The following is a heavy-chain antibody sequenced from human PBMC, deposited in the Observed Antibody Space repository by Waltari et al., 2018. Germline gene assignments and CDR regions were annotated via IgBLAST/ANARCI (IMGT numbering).Heavy chain of an antibody. CDR1: GFTFKNYA. J-gene: IGHJ3*02. CDR2: LSGSGTST. Sequence: EVLLLQSGGGLVQPGGSLRLSCGASGFTFKNYAMSWVRQAPGKGLEWVSSLSGSGTSTYYADSVKGRFTISRDNSKNTLNLQMNSLRAEDTAVYYCAKVRYYDWGNALNMWGQGTMVTVSS. V-gene: IGHV3-23*01. CDR3: AKVRYYDWGNALNM. D-gene: IGHD3-10*01.